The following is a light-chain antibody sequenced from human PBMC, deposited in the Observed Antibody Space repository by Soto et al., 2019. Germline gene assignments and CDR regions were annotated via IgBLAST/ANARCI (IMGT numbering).Light chain of an antibody. V-gene: IGKV1-5*03. J-gene: IGKJ1*01. CDR3: QQYNSYPT. Sequence: DIQMTQSPSTLSASVGDRVTITCRASQSISSWLAWYQQKPGKAPKLLIYKASSLESGVPSRFSGSGSGTEFTLTISSLQPDDVATYYCQQYNSYPTFGQGTKVEI. CDR1: QSISSW. CDR2: KAS.